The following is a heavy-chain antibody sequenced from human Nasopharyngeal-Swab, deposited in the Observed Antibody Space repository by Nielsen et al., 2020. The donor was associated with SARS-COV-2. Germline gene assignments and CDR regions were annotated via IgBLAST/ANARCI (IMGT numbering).Heavy chain of an antibody. CDR3: ATTAGGYSYAS. CDR2: IKSDESST. D-gene: IGHD5-18*01. J-gene: IGHJ5*02. Sequence: LSLTCAASGFTVSLYWMHWVRQAPGKGLEWVSRIKSDESSTAYADSVKGRFIISRNNAENTYYLRLNSLRAEDTAVYYCATTAGGYSYASWGQGTLVTVSS. CDR1: GFTVSLYW. V-gene: IGHV3-74*01.